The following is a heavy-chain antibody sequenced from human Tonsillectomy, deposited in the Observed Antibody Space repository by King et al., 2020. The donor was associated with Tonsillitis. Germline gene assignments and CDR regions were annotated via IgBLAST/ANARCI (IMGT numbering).Heavy chain of an antibody. D-gene: IGHD3-22*01. CDR1: GFTFSSYA. CDR2: ISYDGSNK. J-gene: IGHJ4*02. Sequence: VQLVESGGGVVQPGRSLRLSCAASGFTFSSYAMHWVRQAPGKGLEWVAVISYDGSNKYYADSVKGRFTISRDNSKNTLYLQMNSLRAEDTAVYYCATWDRYYDSSGYSYYFDYWGQGPLVTVSS. V-gene: IGHV3-30*03. CDR3: ATWDRYYDSSGYSYYFDY.